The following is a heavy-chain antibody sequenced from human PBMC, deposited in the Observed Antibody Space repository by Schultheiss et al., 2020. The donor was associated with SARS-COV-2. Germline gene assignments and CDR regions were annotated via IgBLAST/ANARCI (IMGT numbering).Heavy chain of an antibody. CDR3: ARYTSTGYCSSTSCYTDYFDY. J-gene: IGHJ4*02. CDR2: INHSGST. D-gene: IGHD2-2*02. V-gene: IGHV4-34*01. CDR1: GGSFSGYY. Sequence: SQTLSLTCAVYGGSFSGYYWSWIRQPPGKGLEWIGEINHSGSTNYNPSLKSRVTISLDKSKNQFSLKLSSVTAADTAVYYCARYTSTGYCSSTSCYTDYFDYWGQGTLVTVSS.